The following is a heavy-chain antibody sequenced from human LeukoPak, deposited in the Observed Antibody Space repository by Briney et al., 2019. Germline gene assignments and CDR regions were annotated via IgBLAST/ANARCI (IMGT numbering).Heavy chain of an antibody. D-gene: IGHD6-19*01. Sequence: SETLSLTCTVAGGSISSSSYYWCWIRHPPGKGLEWIGSIYYSGSTYYNPSLKSRVTISVDTSKNQFSLKLSSVTAADTAVYYCARLNGQWLVRWYFDLWGRGTLVTVSS. J-gene: IGHJ2*01. CDR1: GGSISSSSYY. CDR2: IYYSGST. V-gene: IGHV4-39*01. CDR3: ARLNGQWLVRWYFDL.